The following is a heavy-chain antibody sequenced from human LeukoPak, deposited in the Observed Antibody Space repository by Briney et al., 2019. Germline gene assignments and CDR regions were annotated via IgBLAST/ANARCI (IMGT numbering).Heavy chain of an antibody. CDR1: GGSFSGYY. D-gene: IGHD3-16*02. J-gene: IGHJ5*02. CDR3: ARASLYAGYYDYVWGSYLPLWFDP. Sequence: SETLSLTCAVYGGSFSGYYWSWIRQPPGKGLEWIGYIYYSGSTNYNPSLKSRVTISVDTSKNQFSLKLSSVTAADTAVYYCARASLYAGYYDYVWGSYLPLWFDPWGQGTLVTVSS. V-gene: IGHV4-59*01. CDR2: IYYSGST.